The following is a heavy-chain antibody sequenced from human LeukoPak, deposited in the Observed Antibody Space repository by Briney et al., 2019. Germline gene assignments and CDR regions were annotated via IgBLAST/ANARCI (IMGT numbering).Heavy chain of an antibody. J-gene: IGHJ4*02. V-gene: IGHV1-46*01. CDR3: ARGSGGSSGWYPNLLLDY. CDR1: GYTFTSYY. D-gene: IGHD6-19*01. Sequence: ASVNVSCKASGYTFTSYYMHWVRQAPGQGLEWMGIINPSGGSTSYAQKFQGRVTMTRDTSTSTVYMELSSLRSEDTAVYYCARGSGGSSGWYPNLLLDYWGQGTLVTVSS. CDR2: INPSGGST.